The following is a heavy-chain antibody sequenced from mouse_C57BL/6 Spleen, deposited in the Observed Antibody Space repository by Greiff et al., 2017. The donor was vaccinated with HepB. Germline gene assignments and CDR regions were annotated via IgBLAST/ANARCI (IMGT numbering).Heavy chain of an antibody. CDR3: AKDGSHAFYAMDY. J-gene: IGHJ4*01. Sequence: EVQLQQSGPELVNPGASVKISCKASGYTFTDYYMNWVKQSHGKSLEWIGDINPNNGGTSYNQKFKGKATLTVDKSSSTAYMELRSLTSEDSAVYYCAKDGSHAFYAMDYWGQGTSVTVSS. CDR1: GYTFTDYY. D-gene: IGHD2-3*01. V-gene: IGHV1-26*01. CDR2: INPNNGGT.